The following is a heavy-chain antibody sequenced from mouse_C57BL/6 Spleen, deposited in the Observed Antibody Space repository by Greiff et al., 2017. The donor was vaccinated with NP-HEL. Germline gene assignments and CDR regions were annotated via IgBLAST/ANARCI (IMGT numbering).Heavy chain of an antibody. CDR2: IDPSDSYT. V-gene: IGHV1-69*01. D-gene: IGHD2-10*01. J-gene: IGHJ2*01. CDR3: ARTYSYYFDY. Sequence: QVQLQQPGAELVMPGASVKLSCKASGYTFTSYWMHWVKQRPGQGLEWIGEIDPSDSYTNYNQKFKGKSTLTVDKSSSTAYMQLSSLTSEDSAVYYCARTYSYYFDYWGQGTTLTVSS. CDR1: GYTFTSYW.